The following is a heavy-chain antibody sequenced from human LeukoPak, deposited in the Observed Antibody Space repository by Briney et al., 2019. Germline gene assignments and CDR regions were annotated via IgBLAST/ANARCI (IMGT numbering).Heavy chain of an antibody. D-gene: IGHD6-19*01. Sequence: SETLSLTCTVSGGSISSYYWSWIRQPSGKGLEWIGYIYYSGSTNYNPSLKSRVTISVDTSKNQFSLKLSSVTAADTAVYYCARGPYSSGLDYWGQGTLVTVSS. CDR1: GGSISSYY. V-gene: IGHV4-59*01. CDR3: ARGPYSSGLDY. CDR2: IYYSGST. J-gene: IGHJ4*02.